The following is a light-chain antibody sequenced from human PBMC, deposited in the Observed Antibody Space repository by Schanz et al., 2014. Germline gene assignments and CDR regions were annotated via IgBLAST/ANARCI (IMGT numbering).Light chain of an antibody. CDR3: QHYGSSPLFP. J-gene: IGKJ3*01. CDR1: QSVSSTY. V-gene: IGKV3-20*01. CDR2: GAS. Sequence: EIVLTQSPGTLSLSPGERATLSCRASQSVSSTYLTWYQQKPGQAPRLLIYGASTRATGVPARFSGSGSGTDFTLTISRLEPEDFAVYYCQHYGSSPLFPFGPGAKVDIK.